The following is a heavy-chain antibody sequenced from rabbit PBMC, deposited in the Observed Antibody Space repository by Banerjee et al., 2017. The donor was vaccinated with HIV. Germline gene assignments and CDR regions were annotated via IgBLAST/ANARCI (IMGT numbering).Heavy chain of an antibody. D-gene: IGHD8-1*01. CDR2: IYTGAGGT. J-gene: IGHJ4*01. V-gene: IGHV1S40*01. Sequence: QSLEESGGDLVKPGASLTLTCTASGFSFSSSYDMCWVRQAPGKGLEWIGCIYTGAGGTYYASWAKGRFTISKTSSTTVTLQMTSLTAADTATYFCARWGVGSSYYSDLWGPGTLVTVS. CDR1: GFSFSSSYD. CDR3: ARWGVGSSYYSDL.